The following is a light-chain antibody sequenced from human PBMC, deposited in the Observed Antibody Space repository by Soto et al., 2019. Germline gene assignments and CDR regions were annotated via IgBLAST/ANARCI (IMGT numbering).Light chain of an antibody. V-gene: IGLV1-47*01. CDR1: SSNIGSNY. J-gene: IGLJ2*01. Sequence: QPVLTQSPSASGTPGQRVTISCSGSSSNIGSNYVFWYQHLPGTAPKLLIYRNNQRPSGVPDRFSGSKSGTSASLAISGLRSEDETDYYCAAWDDSLSGVVFGGGTKLTVL. CDR3: AAWDDSLSGVV. CDR2: RNN.